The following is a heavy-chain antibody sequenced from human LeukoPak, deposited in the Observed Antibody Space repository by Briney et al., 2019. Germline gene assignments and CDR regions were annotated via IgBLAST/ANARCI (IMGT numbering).Heavy chain of an antibody. Sequence: GGSLRLSCAASGFTISSNYMRWVRQAPGKGLEWVSLIYTGGSSYYADSVKGRFTISRDTSINTLYLQMNSLRVEDAAVYYCARVTLGFDSRTYYPTTFDYWGQGTQVTVSS. D-gene: IGHD3-22*01. CDR3: ARVTLGFDSRTYYPTTFDY. CDR2: IYTGGSS. V-gene: IGHV3-53*01. CDR1: GFTISSNY. J-gene: IGHJ4*02.